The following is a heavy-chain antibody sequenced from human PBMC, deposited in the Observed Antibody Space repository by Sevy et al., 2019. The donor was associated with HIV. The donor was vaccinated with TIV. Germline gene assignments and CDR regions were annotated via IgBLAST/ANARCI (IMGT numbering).Heavy chain of an antibody. CDR1: GFSLTTSD. CDR3: ARGRLTTEEWVEELDYYYGLDV. Sequence: GGYLRLSCAASGFSLTTSDMHWVRQAPGKGLEWMAYVRNDGSNKYYADSVRDRFTISRDSPKNTLYLQMNSLRVEDTAIYYCARGRLTTEEWVEELDYYYGLDVWGQGTTVTVSS. J-gene: IGHJ6*02. D-gene: IGHD1-1*01. V-gene: IGHV3-30*02. CDR2: VRNDGSNK.